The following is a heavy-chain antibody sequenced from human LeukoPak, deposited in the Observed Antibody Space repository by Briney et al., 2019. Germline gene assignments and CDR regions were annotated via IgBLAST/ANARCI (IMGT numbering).Heavy chain of an antibody. D-gene: IGHD4-17*01. CDR3: ARDRPEADDYGDYRYYYYMDV. V-gene: IGHV1-69*13. Sequence: SVKVSCKASGYTFTSYGISWVRQAPGQGLEWMGGIIPIFGTANYAQKFQGRVTITADESTSTAYMELSSLRSEDTAVYYCARDRPEADDYGDYRYYYYMDVWGKGTTVTISS. CDR2: IIPIFGTA. J-gene: IGHJ6*03. CDR1: GYTFTSYG.